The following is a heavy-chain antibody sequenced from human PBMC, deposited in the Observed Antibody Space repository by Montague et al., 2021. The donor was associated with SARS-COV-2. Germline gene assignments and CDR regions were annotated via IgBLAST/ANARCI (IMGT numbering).Heavy chain of an antibody. Sequence: SETLSLTCAVYGGSVSDYYWSWIRQPPGKGLEWIGEINHSGSTNYNPSLKSRVTTPVDTSQNQFSLKLTSVTAADTAVYYCARGPRITMIVVVITDIWFDPWGQGTLVTVSS. CDR2: INHSGST. CDR1: GGSVSDYY. D-gene: IGHD3-22*01. J-gene: IGHJ5*02. V-gene: IGHV4-34*01. CDR3: ARGPRITMIVVVITDIWFDP.